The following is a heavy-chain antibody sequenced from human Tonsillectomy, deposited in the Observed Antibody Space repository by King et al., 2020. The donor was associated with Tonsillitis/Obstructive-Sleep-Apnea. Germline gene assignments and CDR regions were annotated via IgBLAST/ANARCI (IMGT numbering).Heavy chain of an antibody. Sequence: VQLVQSGGGLVQPGGSLRLSCAASGFTFSDYRMNWVRQAPGKGLEWVSYLSSSSNTIYYADSVKGRFTISSDNARKSLYLQMNSLRDEDTAVYYCAREIPPDYWGQGTLVTVSS. CDR1: GFTFSDYR. CDR2: LSSSSNTI. V-gene: IGHV3-48*02. J-gene: IGHJ4*02. CDR3: AREIPPDY.